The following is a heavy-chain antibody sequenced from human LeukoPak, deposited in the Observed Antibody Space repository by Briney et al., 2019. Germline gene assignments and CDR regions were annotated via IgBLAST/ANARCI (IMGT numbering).Heavy chain of an antibody. J-gene: IGHJ3*02. CDR3: ARQRGYCSSTSCYSLQAFDI. Sequence: SETLTLTCTVSGGSISSSSYYWGWIRQPPGKGLEWIGSIYYSGSTYYNPSLKSRVTISVDTSMNQFSLKLSSVTAADTAVYYCARQRGYCSSTSCYSLQAFDIWGQGTMVTVSS. V-gene: IGHV4-39*01. D-gene: IGHD2-2*01. CDR2: IYYSGST. CDR1: GGSISSSSYY.